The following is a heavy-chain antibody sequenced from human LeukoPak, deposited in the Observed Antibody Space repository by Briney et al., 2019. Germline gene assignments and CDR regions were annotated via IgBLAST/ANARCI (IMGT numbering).Heavy chain of an antibody. D-gene: IGHD6-19*01. CDR2: IYSGGST. Sequence: GGSLRLSCAASGFTVSSNYMSWVRQAPGKGLEWVSVIYSGGSTYYADSVKGRFTISRDNSKNTLYLQMNSLRAEDTAVYYCARQKDSSGYYFFDYWGQGTLVTVSS. CDR3: ARQKDSSGYYFFDY. V-gene: IGHV3-66*04. CDR1: GFTVSSNY. J-gene: IGHJ4*02.